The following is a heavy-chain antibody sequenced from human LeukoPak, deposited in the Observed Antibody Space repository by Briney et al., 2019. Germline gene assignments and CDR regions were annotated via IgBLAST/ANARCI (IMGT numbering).Heavy chain of an antibody. CDR2: ISGSGGST. D-gene: IGHD6-13*01. J-gene: IGHJ6*03. V-gene: IGHV3-23*01. CDR3: ATHPTGIAAAGQLYYYYMDV. Sequence: GGSLRLSCAASGFDFSSYAMSWVRQAPGKGLEWVSAISGSGGSTYYADSVKGRFTISRDNSKNTLYLQMNSLRAEDTAVYYCATHPTGIAAAGQLYYYYMDVWGKGTTVTVSS. CDR1: GFDFSSYA.